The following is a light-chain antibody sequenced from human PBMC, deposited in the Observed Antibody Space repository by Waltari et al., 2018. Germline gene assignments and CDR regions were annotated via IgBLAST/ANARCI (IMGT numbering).Light chain of an antibody. J-gene: IGKJ1*01. V-gene: IGKV3-20*01. CDR2: EAS. CDR1: QYVTNGY. CDR3: QQYGSLPWT. Sequence: EVVLTQSLGTLSLSPGERATLSCRASQYVTNGYLAWYQQKPGQAPSLLIFEASIRATGIPDRFRGSGSGTDFTLTITRLGPEDFAVYHCQQYGSLPWTFGQGTKVEMK.